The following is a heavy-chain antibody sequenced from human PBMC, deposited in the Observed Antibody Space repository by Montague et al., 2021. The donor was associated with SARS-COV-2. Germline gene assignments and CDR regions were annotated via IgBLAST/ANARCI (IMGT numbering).Heavy chain of an antibody. J-gene: IGHJ3*02. D-gene: IGHD6-13*01. V-gene: IGHV4-59*01. CDR3: ARVGRGSSWYEVAFDI. CDR2: IYNSGST. CDR1: GGSISRYS. Sequence: SETLSLTCTVSGGSISRYSWTWIRQPPGKGLEWIGYIYNSGSTNYNPSLTSRVTISVDTSKNQFSLKLSSVAAADTAVYYRARVGRGSSWYEVAFDIWGQGTVVTVSS.